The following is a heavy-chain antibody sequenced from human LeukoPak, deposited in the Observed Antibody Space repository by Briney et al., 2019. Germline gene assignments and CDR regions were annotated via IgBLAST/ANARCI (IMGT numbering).Heavy chain of an antibody. D-gene: IGHD5-24*01. V-gene: IGHV3-53*01. CDR1: GFTVSSNS. Sequence: GGSLRLSCTVSGFTVSSNSWSWVRQAPGKGLEWVSFIYSGGNTHYSDSVTGRFTISRDNAKNSLYLQMNGLRAEDTAFYYCARRYETIWFDYWGQGILVTVSS. J-gene: IGHJ4*02. CDR2: IYSGGNT. CDR3: ARRYETIWFDY.